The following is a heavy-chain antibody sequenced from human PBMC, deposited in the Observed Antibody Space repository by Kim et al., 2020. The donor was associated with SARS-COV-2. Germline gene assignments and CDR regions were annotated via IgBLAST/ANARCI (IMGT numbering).Heavy chain of an antibody. V-gene: IGHV3-7*01. D-gene: IGHD2-8*01. CDR1: GFTFNSYW. Sequence: GGSLRLSCVGSGFTFNSYWMAWVRQAPGKGLEWVANIRQDGNEKNHVDPVKGRFTISRDSAKNSLYLQMNSLRVEDTAVYYCARDPKGGVYDYWGQGSLVTVSS. CDR3: ARDPKGGVYDY. CDR2: IRQDGNEK. J-gene: IGHJ4*02.